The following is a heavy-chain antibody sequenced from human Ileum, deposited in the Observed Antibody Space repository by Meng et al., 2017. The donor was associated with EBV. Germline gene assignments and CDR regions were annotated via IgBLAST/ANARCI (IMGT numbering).Heavy chain of an antibody. CDR3: ARDLRVGGAFDY. Sequence: QWQLQQSGPGLVRPSETLSLTWTVSGASVTSSGYYWSWLRQSPGKGLEWLGYVNYNGDSTYNPSLKSRVTIFIDTSKKQFYLNLTSATAADTAIYYCARDLRVGGAFDYWGQGTLVTVSS. CDR2: VNYNGDS. J-gene: IGHJ4*02. V-gene: IGHV4-61*08. CDR1: GASVTSSGYY. D-gene: IGHD1-26*01.